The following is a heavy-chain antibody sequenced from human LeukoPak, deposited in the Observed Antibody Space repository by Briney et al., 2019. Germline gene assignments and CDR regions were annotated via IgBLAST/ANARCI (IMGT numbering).Heavy chain of an antibody. D-gene: IGHD3-22*01. V-gene: IGHV1-69*04. CDR2: IIPILGIA. CDR1: GGTFSSYA. CDR3: ARPWRDYYDSSGYDAFDI. Sequence: SVKVSCKASGGTFSSYAINWVRQAPGQGLEWMGRIIPILGIANYAQKFQGRVTITADKSTSTAYMELSSLRSEDTAVYYCARPWRDYYDSSGYDAFDIWGQGTMVTVSS. J-gene: IGHJ3*02.